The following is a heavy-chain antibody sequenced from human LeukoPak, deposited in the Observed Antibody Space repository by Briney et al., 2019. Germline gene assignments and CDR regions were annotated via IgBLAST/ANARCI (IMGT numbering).Heavy chain of an antibody. CDR2: VSSSSNIM. CDR1: GFTFSSYS. V-gene: IGHV3-48*02. J-gene: IGHJ3*02. CDR3: ARDFRNSHRLDI. Sequence: SGGSLRLSCAASGFTFSSYSMNWVRQAPGKGLEWVAYVSSSSNIMYHADSVKGRFTISRDNAKNSLFLQMNSLRDEDTAVYYCARDFRNSHRLDIWGQGTLVTVSS. D-gene: IGHD1-14*01.